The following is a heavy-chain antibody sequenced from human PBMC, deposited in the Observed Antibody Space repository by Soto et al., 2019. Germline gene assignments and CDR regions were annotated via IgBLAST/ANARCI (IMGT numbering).Heavy chain of an antibody. Sequence: EVQLVESGGDLVQPGGSLRLSCEASGLTLSSYWMNWVRQAPGKGLEWVAIIKKDGSERHYVDSVKGRFTISRDNARNSLYLHMNDPRAEDTAVYYCAAGIGWLIDYWGRGTLVTVSS. V-gene: IGHV3-7*03. CDR2: IKKDGSER. D-gene: IGHD6-19*01. CDR3: AAGIGWLIDY. CDR1: GLTLSSYW. J-gene: IGHJ4*02.